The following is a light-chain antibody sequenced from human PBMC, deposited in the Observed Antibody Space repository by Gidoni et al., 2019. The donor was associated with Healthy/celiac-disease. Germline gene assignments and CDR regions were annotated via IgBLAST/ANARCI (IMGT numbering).Light chain of an antibody. V-gene: IGKV3-11*01. CDR2: DAS. CDR3: QQRSHWPPST. Sequence: EIVLTQSPATLSLSPGERATLSCRTSQSVSSYLAWYQQKPGQAPRLLIYDASNRAPGIPARFSGSGSATDFTLTISSLEPEDFAVYYCQQRSHWPPSTFGQGTKLEI. J-gene: IGKJ2*02. CDR1: QSVSSY.